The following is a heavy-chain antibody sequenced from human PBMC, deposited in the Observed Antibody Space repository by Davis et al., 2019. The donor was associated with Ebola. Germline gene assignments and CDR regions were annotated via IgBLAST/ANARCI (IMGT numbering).Heavy chain of an antibody. Sequence: AASVKVSCKVSGYTLTELSMHWVRQAPGKGLEWMGGFDPEDGETIYAQKFQGRVTITADKSTSTAYMELSSLRSEDTAVYYCARDPTYGDYAYYYYYGMDVWGQGTTVTVSS. CDR1: GYTLTELS. V-gene: IGHV1-24*01. D-gene: IGHD4-17*01. CDR2: FDPEDGET. J-gene: IGHJ6*02. CDR3: ARDPTYGDYAYYYYYGMDV.